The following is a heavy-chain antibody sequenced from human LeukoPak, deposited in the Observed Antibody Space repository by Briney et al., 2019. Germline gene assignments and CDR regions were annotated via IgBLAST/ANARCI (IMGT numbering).Heavy chain of an antibody. Sequence: WGSLTLTCAASGFTFSSYVMHWVRQAPGKGLEWMAVIKYNGSNEYYEDYVKGRFTISRDNSTTTLYLQMKSLRAADTAVYYCARDKGTSYLSSFDYWGQGTLVTVSS. V-gene: IGHV3-30*04. D-gene: IGHD6-6*01. CDR1: GFTFSSYV. CDR3: ARDKGTSYLSSFDY. J-gene: IGHJ4*02. CDR2: IKYNGSNE.